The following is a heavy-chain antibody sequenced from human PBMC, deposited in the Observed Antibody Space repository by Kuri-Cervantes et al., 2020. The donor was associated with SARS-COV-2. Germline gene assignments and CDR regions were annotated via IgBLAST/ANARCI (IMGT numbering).Heavy chain of an antibody. D-gene: IGHD3-3*01. CDR1: GFTFSSYS. J-gene: IGHJ4*02. CDR3: AKNHGGGYDFSIHFDTYFDY. V-gene: IGHV3-48*01. Sequence: GGSLRLSCAASGFTFSSYSMNWVRQAPGKGLEWVSYISSSSSTIYYADSVKGRFTISRDNAKNSLYLQMNSLRAEDTAVYYCAKNHGGGYDFSIHFDTYFDYWGQGTLVTVSS. CDR2: ISSSSSTI.